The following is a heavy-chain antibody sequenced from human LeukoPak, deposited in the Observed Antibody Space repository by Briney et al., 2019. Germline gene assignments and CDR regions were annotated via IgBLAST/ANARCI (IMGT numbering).Heavy chain of an antibody. CDR2: ISYSGTT. CDR3: ARQWWLVSYFDF. J-gene: IGHJ4*02. Sequence: SETLSPTCTVSGGSISNYYWSWIRQPPGERLEWIAYISYSGTTKYNPSLKSRVAISVDASKNQFSLKLSSVTAADTAVYYCARQWWLVSYFDFCGQGSMLTVSS. D-gene: IGHD6-19*01. V-gene: IGHV4-59*08. CDR1: GGSISNYY.